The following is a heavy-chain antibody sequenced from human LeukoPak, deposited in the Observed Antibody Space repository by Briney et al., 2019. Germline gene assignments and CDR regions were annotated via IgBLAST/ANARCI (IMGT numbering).Heavy chain of an antibody. J-gene: IGHJ4*02. D-gene: IGHD1-26*01. CDR2: IYTSGST. CDR1: GGSISSYY. CDR3: ARKNRGSNRDFAS. Sequence: PSETLSLTCTVSGGSISSYYWSWIRQPAGKGLEWIGRIYTSGSTNYNASLKSRVSMSVDTSKNQFSLKLSSVTAPDTAVFYWARKNRGSNRDFASWGQETLVTFS. V-gene: IGHV4-4*07.